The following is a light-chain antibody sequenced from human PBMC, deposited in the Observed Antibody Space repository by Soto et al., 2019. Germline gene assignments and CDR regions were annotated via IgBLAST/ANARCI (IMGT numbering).Light chain of an antibody. J-gene: IGKJ4*01. CDR1: QSLLDRDDGNMY. CDR2: TVS. CDR3: MQRLEFPLT. Sequence: GQPASSSCSSSQSLLDRDDGNMYLDWYVQKPGQSPQLLIYTVSYRAPGVPDRFSGIGSGTDFTLKISRVEADDVGVYYCMQRLEFPLTFGQGTKVDIK. V-gene: IGKV2-40*01.